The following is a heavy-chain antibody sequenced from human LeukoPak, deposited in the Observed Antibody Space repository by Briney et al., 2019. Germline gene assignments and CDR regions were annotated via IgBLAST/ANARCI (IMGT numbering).Heavy chain of an antibody. D-gene: IGHD3-22*01. CDR3: AKGSDYDSKYYYYYMDV. V-gene: IGHV3-23*01. CDR2: ISGSDDGT. J-gene: IGHJ6*03. CDR1: GFTFSTYA. Sequence: GGSLRLSCAASGFTFSTYAMSWVRQIPGKGLEGVSAISGSDDGTYYADSVKGRFTISRDNSKNTLYLQMNSLRAEDTAVYHCAKGSDYDSKYYYYYMDVRGKGTTVTVSS.